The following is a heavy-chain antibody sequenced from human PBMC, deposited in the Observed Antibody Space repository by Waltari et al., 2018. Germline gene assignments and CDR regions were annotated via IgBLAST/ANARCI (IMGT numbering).Heavy chain of an antibody. CDR2: IYHSGSP. J-gene: IGHJ4*02. V-gene: IGHV4-38-2*02. Sequence: QVQLQESGPGLVKPSATLSLTCTVPGYSISSGYYWGWIRPPPGKGLGWIGSIYHSGSPYYNPSLKSRVTISVDTSKNQFSLKLSSVTAADTAVYYCARGHSSSWYVRYYFDYWGQGTLVTVSS. D-gene: IGHD6-13*01. CDR3: ARGHSSSWYVRYYFDY. CDR1: GYSISSGYY.